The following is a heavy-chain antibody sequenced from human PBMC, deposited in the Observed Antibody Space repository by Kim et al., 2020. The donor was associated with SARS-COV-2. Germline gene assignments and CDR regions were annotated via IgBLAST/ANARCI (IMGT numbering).Heavy chain of an antibody. D-gene: IGHD2-2*02. J-gene: IGHJ6*02. CDR2: INHSAST. CDR3: ARGRAGVVPGPILGIGPHYDYYVMDV. CDR1: GGSFSGYH. Sequence: SETLSLTCAVYGGSFSGYHWSWIRQPPGKGLDWIGEINHSASTNYNPSLKSRVTISVDTSKNQFSLKLRSVTAADTAVYYCARGRAGVVPGPILGIGPHYDYYVMDVWGQGTTVTVSS. V-gene: IGHV4-34*01.